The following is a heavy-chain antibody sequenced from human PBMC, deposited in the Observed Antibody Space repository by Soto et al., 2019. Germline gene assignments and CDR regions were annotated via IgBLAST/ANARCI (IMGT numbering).Heavy chain of an antibody. D-gene: IGHD3-16*01. CDR2: ISWNSGSI. CDR3: AKEFGPIRRTAFDI. Sequence: GGCMRIAGAGAGFTCGYYGMHWVRQAPGKGLEWVSGISWNSGSIGYADSVKGRFTISRDNAKNSLYLQMNSLRAEDTALYYCAKEFGPIRRTAFDIWGQGTMVTVSS. CDR1: GFTCGYYG. J-gene: IGHJ3*02. V-gene: IGHV3-9*01.